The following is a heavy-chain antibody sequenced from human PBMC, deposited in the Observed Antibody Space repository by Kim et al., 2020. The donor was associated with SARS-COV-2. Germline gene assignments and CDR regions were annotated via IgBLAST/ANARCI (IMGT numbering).Heavy chain of an antibody. V-gene: IGHV4-59*01. J-gene: IGHJ5*02. CDR2: ISHSGST. CDR3: ARVSLGYFDWLQKPQPQHSAIDP. D-gene: IGHD3-9*01. CDR1: GGSISSYY. Sequence: SETLSLTCTVSGGSISSYYWSWIRQPPGKGLEWIGYISHSGSTNYNPSLKSRVTISVDTSKNQFSLRLSSVTAADTAVYYCARVSLGYFDWLQKPQPQHSAIDPWGQGTLVTVSS.